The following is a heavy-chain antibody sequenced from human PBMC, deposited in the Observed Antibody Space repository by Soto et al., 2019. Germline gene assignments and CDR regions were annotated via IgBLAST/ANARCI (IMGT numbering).Heavy chain of an antibody. J-gene: IGHJ4*02. V-gene: IGHV3-15*07. CDR2: IKSINDGGTT. D-gene: IGHD3-22*01. CDR3: TREGRYDSSGYFG. CDR1: GFTFNDAW. Sequence: PGGSLRLSCAASGFTFNDAWLNWVRQAPGKGLEWVGRIKSINDGGTTDYTAPVKGRFTISTDDSKATLYLQMNILKTEDTAVYYCTREGRYDSSGYFGWGQGP.